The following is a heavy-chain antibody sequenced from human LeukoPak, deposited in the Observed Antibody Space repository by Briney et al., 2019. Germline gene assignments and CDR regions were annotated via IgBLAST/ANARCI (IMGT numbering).Heavy chain of an antibody. V-gene: IGHV4-34*01. CDR1: GGSFSGYY. CDR2: IDHSGST. D-gene: IGHD4-17*01. Sequence: PSETLSLTCAVYGGSFSGYYWSWIRQPPEMGLEWIGQIDHSGSTKYNGSLKSRVTISVDTSKNQFSLKLSSVTAADTAVYYCASVGVGDYGLDYWGQGTLVTVSS. CDR3: ASVGVGDYGLDY. J-gene: IGHJ4*02.